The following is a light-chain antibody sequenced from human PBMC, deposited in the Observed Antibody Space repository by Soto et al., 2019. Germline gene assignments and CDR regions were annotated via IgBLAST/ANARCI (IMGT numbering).Light chain of an antibody. CDR3: QQYGSSSWT. CDR2: GAS. Sequence: EVVLTQSPGTLSLSPGERATLSCRASQSVSSNYLSWYQHKAGQAPRLLISGASSRATGIPDRFSGSGSGTDFTITISRLEPEDFAVYYCQQYGSSSWTFGQGTKVEIK. J-gene: IGKJ1*01. V-gene: IGKV3-20*01. CDR1: QSVSSNY.